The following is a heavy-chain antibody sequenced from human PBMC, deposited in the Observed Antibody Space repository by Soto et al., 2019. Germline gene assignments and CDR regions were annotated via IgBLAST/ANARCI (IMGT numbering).Heavy chain of an antibody. CDR3: ARGLTTDY. Sequence: QVQVVESGGGVVQPGRSLRLSCAASGFTFSNYAMHWVRQAPGKGLEWVAVIWYGGSSIYYADSVKGRFTISRDNSKNTVYLQMNGLRDEDTAVYYCARGLTTDYWGQGTLVTVSS. D-gene: IGHD4-4*01. J-gene: IGHJ4*02. V-gene: IGHV3-33*01. CDR1: GFTFSNYA. CDR2: IWYGGSSI.